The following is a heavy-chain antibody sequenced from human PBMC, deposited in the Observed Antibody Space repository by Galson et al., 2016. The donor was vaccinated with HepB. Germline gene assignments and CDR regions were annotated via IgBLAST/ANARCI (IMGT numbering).Heavy chain of an antibody. CDR2: IYYTGST. Sequence: SETLSLTCTVSAGSVSSGSYYWSWIRQPPGKGLEWIGYIYYTGSTNYNPSLKSRVTISVDTSKNQFSLKVTSVTAADTAVYYCAPNKDWSIPFNFDCWGQGTLVTVSS. V-gene: IGHV4-61*01. CDR3: APNKDWSIPFNFDC. J-gene: IGHJ4*02. CDR1: AGSVSSGSYY. D-gene: IGHD3/OR15-3a*01.